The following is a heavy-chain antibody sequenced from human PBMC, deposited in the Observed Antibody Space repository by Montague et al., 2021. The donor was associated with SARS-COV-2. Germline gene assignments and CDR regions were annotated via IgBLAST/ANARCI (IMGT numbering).Heavy chain of an antibody. CDR2: INHSGGT. J-gene: IGHJ4*02. CDR1: GGSFSGHS. CDR3: ARGLTDVTVILVFVGASLYFDS. D-gene: IGHD3-22*01. Sequence: SETLSLTCAVYGGSFSGHSWTWIRQPPGKGLEWIGEINHSGGTXXXPSXXXRVTISVDTSKNQFSLKLSSLTAADTAAYYCARGLTDVTVILVFVGASLYFDSWGQGALVTVSS. V-gene: IGHV4-34*01.